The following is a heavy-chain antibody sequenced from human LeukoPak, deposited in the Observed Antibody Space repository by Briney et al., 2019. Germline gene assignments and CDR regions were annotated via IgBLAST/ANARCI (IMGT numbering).Heavy chain of an antibody. CDR3: AREPSPMVRGYSPAY. Sequence: ASVKVSCKASGYTFTSYYMHWVRQAPGQGLEWMGIINPSGGSTTYAQKFQGRVTMTRDTSTSTAHMELRGLRSEDTAVYYCAREPSPMVRGYSPAYWGQGTLVTVSS. CDR1: GYTFTSYY. D-gene: IGHD3-10*01. CDR2: INPSGGST. J-gene: IGHJ4*02. V-gene: IGHV1-46*01.